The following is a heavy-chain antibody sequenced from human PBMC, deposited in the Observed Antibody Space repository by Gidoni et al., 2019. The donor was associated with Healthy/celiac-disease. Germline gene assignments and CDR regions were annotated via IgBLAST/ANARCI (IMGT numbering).Heavy chain of an antibody. Sequence: ELQLLESGGGLVQPGGSLRLSCAASGFTFSSYGMSWVRQAPGKGLEWVSAISGSGGSTYYADSVKGRFTISRDNSKNTLYLQMNSLRAEDTAVYYCAKSVGSSGWSHGDYWGQGTLVTVSS. CDR1: GFTFSSYG. V-gene: IGHV3-23*01. CDR2: ISGSGGST. D-gene: IGHD6-19*01. J-gene: IGHJ4*02. CDR3: AKSVGSSGWSHGDY.